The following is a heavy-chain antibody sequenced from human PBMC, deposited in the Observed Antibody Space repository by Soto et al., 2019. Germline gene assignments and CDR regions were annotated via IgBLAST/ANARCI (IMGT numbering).Heavy chain of an antibody. CDR2: ISGSGAGA. D-gene: IGHD6-25*01. Sequence: GGALRLSCRASGFTFSNHDMDWVRQAPGKGLEWVSVISGSGAGAFYADSVQGRFTISRDNSKNTLYLQMNSLRAEDTAIYYCVREGSGWDSRGSFDFWGRGTMVTVSS. J-gene: IGHJ3*01. CDR1: GFTFSNHD. V-gene: IGHV3-23*01. CDR3: VREGSGWDSRGSFDF.